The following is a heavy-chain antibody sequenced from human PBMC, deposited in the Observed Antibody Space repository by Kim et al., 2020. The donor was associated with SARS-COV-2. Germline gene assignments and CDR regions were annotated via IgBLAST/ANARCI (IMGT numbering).Heavy chain of an antibody. CDR2: IYYSGST. D-gene: IGHD1-7*01. Sequence: SETLSLTCTVSGGSISSYYWSWIRQPPGKGLEWIGYIYYSGSTNYNPSLKSRVTISVDTSKNQFSLKLSSVTPADTAVYYCARNSGHDAFDIWGQGTMVTDSS. CDR3: ARNSGHDAFDI. V-gene: IGHV4-59*08. CDR1: GGSISSYY. J-gene: IGHJ3*02.